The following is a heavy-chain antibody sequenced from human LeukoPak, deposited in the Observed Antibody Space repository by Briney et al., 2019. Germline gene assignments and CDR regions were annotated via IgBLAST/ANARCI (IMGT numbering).Heavy chain of an antibody. D-gene: IGHD2-2*01. CDR1: GFTFSSYG. CDR3: AKDCHNKYQLPRYYYYYGMDV. J-gene: IGHJ6*02. Sequence: GGSLRLSCAASGFTFSSYGMHWVRQAPGKGLEWVAVISYDGSNKYYADSVKGRFTISRDNSKNTLYLQMNSLRAEDTAVYYCAKDCHNKYQLPRYYYYYGMDVWGQGTTVTVSS. V-gene: IGHV3-30*18. CDR2: ISYDGSNK.